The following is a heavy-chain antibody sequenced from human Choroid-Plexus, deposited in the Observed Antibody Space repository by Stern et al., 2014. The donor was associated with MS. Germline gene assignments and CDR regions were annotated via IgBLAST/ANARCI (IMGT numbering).Heavy chain of an antibody. CDR2: VSYDGSNK. Sequence: VQLVESGGGVVQPGRPLRLSCVASGFTFGSCAMHWVRQATGKGLAWVAGVSYDGSNKYYADSVKGRFTISRDNSQNTLYMQMSSLRPEDTAVYYCAKDRQYLTYFFAHWGQGSLVTVSS. V-gene: IGHV3-30*18. D-gene: IGHD2/OR15-2a*01. CDR3: AKDRQYLTYFFAH. J-gene: IGHJ5*02. CDR1: GFTFGSCA.